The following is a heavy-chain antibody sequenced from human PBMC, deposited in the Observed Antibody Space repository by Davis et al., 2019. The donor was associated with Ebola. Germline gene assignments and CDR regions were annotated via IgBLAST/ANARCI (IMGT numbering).Heavy chain of an antibody. CDR1: GGSFSGFY. CDR3: ARGHGSVAGTNGWFDP. Sequence: MPSETLSLTCAVYGGSFSGFYWSWIRQPPGKGLEWIGEINHSGSTNYNPSLKSRVTLSVDTSKKQFSLKLSSVTAADTAVYYCARGHGSVAGTNGWFDPWGQGTLVTVSS. V-gene: IGHV4-34*01. J-gene: IGHJ5*02. CDR2: INHSGST. D-gene: IGHD6-19*01.